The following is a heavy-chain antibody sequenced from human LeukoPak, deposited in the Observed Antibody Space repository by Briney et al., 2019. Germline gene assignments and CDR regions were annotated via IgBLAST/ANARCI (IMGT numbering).Heavy chain of an antibody. D-gene: IGHD5-18*01. Sequence: GGSLRLSCAASGFTVSSNYMSWVRQAPGKGLEWVSVIYSGGSTYYADSVKGRFTISRHNSKNTLYLQMNSLRSEDTAVYYCARDCLPKGTAMGYWGQGTLVTVSS. V-gene: IGHV3-53*04. CDR2: IYSGGST. CDR3: ARDCLPKGTAMGY. CDR1: GFTVSSNY. J-gene: IGHJ4*02.